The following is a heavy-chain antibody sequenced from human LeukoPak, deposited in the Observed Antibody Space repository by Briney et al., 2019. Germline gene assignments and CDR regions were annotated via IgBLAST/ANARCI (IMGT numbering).Heavy chain of an antibody. CDR2: ISSTGVI. J-gene: IGHJ4*02. CDR1: GFTFSDYP. CDR3: ARDHNWGFDY. Sequence: GGSLRLSCAASGFTFSDYPMNWVRQTPGKRRERVSYISSTGVIYYADSVRGGFSISRDNAMNSVYMQMNSLRAEDTGLYYCARDHNWGFDYGGRGTLVTVSS. V-gene: IGHV3-69-1*01. D-gene: IGHD7-27*01.